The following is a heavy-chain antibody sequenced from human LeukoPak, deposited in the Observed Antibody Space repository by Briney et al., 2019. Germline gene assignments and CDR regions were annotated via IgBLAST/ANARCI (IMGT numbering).Heavy chain of an antibody. D-gene: IGHD3-22*01. CDR2: VYSGGST. CDR3: AGGHSSGSYFNAYHP. Sequence: PGGSPRLSCAASEFTVSSNSMSWVRQAPGKGLEWVSGVYSGGSTFYADSVKGRFIISRDSSKNTLYLQMNTLRAEDTAVYYCAGGHSSGSYFNAYHPWGQGTMVTVSS. CDR1: EFTVSSNS. V-gene: IGHV3-53*01. J-gene: IGHJ3*01.